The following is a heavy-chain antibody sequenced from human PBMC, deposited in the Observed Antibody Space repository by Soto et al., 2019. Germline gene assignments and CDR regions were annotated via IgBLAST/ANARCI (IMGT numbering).Heavy chain of an antibody. D-gene: IGHD2-2*01. Sequence: QVQLVQSGAEVKKPGSSVKVSCKASGGTFSSYTISWVRQAPGQGLEWMGRIIPILGIANYAQKFQGRVTITADKSTSTADMEVSSLRSEDTAVYYCARDYCSSTRCYGGGWFAPWGQVTLVTVSS. J-gene: IGHJ5*02. CDR3: ARDYCSSTRCYGGGWFAP. CDR1: GGTFSSYT. CDR2: IIPILGIA. V-gene: IGHV1-69*08.